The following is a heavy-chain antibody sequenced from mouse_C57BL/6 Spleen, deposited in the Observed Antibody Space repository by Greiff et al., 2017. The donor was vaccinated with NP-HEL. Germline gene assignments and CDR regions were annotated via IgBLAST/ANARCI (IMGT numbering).Heavy chain of an antibody. V-gene: IGHV1-54*01. D-gene: IGHD1-1*02. CDR3: ARGGGSYAAY. Sequence: QVQLQQSGAELVRPGTSVKVSCKASGYAFTNYLIEWVKQRPGQGLEWIGVINPGSGGTNYNEKFKGKATLTADKSSSTAYMQLSSLTSEDSAVYFCARGGGSYAAYWGQGTLVTVSA. CDR2: INPGSGGT. CDR1: GYAFTNYL. J-gene: IGHJ3*01.